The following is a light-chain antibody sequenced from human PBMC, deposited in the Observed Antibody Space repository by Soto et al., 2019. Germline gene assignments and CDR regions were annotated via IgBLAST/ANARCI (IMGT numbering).Light chain of an antibody. J-gene: IGLJ1*01. CDR2: DVS. Sequence: QSALTQPPSASGSLGQSVTISCTGTSSDVGGYNHVSWYQQHPGKAPKLLIYDVSYRPSGVPDRFSGSKSGNTASLTVSGLQADDENDYYCSSYAGSNSLVFGTGTKLTVL. V-gene: IGLV2-8*01. CDR3: SSYAGSNSLV. CDR1: SSDVGGYNH.